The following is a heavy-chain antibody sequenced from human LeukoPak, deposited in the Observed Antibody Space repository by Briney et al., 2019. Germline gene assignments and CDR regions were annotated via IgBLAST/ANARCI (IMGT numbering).Heavy chain of an antibody. V-gene: IGHV4-59*11. CDR2: IYYSGNT. CDR1: GGSMRSHY. Sequence: ASETLSLTCSVSGGSMRSHYWSWIRKSPGKGLELIGYIYYSGNTNYNPSLKSRVTISVDTSKNQFSLMLRSVSAADTGVYYCAREHLGIRAFDMWGQGTMVTVSS. CDR3: AREHLGIRAFDM. J-gene: IGHJ3*02. D-gene: IGHD7-27*01.